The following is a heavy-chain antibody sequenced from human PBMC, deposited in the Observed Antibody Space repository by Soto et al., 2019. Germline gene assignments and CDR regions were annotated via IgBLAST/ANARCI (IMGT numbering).Heavy chain of an antibody. D-gene: IGHD2-15*01. Sequence: QVQLVESGGGVVQPGGSLRLSCAASGFTFSSYGMHWVRQAPGKGLEWVAVISYDGSNKYYADSVKGRFTISRDNSKNTLYLQMNSLRAEDTAVYYCAKDGGYYYYGMDVWGQGTTVTVSS. CDR1: GFTFSSYG. CDR3: AKDGGYYYYGMDV. CDR2: ISYDGSNK. V-gene: IGHV3-30*18. J-gene: IGHJ6*02.